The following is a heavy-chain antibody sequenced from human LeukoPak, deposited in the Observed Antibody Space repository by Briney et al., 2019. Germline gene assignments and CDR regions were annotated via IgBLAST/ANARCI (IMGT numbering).Heavy chain of an antibody. CDR2: IYYSGNS. CDR3: ARVDPDSSSTLEVFDY. Sequence: SETLSLTCTVSGGSISSSSYYWGWIRQPPGKGLEWIGSIYYSGNSYYNPSLKSRVTISVDTSKNQFSLKLSSVTAADTAVYYCARVDPDSSSTLEVFDYWGQGTLVTVSS. D-gene: IGHD6-6*01. J-gene: IGHJ4*02. V-gene: IGHV4-39*07. CDR1: GGSISSSSYY.